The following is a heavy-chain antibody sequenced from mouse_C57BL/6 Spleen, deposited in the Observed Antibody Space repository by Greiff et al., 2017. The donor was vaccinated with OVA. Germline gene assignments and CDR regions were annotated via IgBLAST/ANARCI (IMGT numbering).Heavy chain of an antibody. Sequence: DVMLVESGGGLVKPGGSLKLSCAASGFTFSDYGMHWVRQAPEQGLEWVAYISSGSSTIYYADTVKGRFTITRDNAKNTLFLQMTSLRSEDTDMYYCARSYGNYGAMDYWGQGTSVTVSS. CDR2: ISSGSSTI. CDR1: GFTFSDYG. J-gene: IGHJ4*01. V-gene: IGHV5-17*01. D-gene: IGHD2-1*01. CDR3: ARSYGNYGAMDY.